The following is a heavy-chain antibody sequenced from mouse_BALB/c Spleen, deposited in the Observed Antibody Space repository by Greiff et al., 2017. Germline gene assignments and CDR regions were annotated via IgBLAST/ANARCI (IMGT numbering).Heavy chain of an antibody. CDR3: AREGRHYYGKGFAY. Sequence: EVKLMESGGGLVKPGGSLKLSCAASGFTFSSYAMSWVRQTPEKRLEWVASISSGGSTYYPDSVKGRFTISRDNARNILYLQMSSLRTEDTAMYYCAREGRHYYGKGFAYWGQGTLVTVSA. CDR2: ISSGGST. V-gene: IGHV5-6-5*01. D-gene: IGHD1-2*01. CDR1: GFTFSSYA. J-gene: IGHJ3*01.